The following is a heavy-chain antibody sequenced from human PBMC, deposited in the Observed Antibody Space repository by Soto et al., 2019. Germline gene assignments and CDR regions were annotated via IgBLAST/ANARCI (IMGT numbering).Heavy chain of an antibody. D-gene: IGHD5-12*01. V-gene: IGHV4-4*02. CDR1: GGSISSSNW. CDR3: VRHAQWIIRAY. J-gene: IGHJ4*02. Sequence: PSETLSLTCAVSGGSISSSNWWSWVRQPPGKGLEWIGGIYYSGDTIYNPSLKSRLTLFVDTSKNQFSLKLSSVTAADTAVYYCVRHAQWIIRAYWGQGSLVTVSS. CDR2: IYYSGDT.